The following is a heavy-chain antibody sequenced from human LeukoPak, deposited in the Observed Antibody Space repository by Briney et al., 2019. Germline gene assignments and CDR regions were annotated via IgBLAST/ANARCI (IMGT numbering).Heavy chain of an antibody. CDR3: AGGIAAFYFDY. V-gene: IGHV4-31*03. J-gene: IGHJ4*02. CDR2: IFYSGNS. Sequence: SETLSLTCTVTGGSISSGGYCWSWIRQHPGKGLEWIGYIFYSGNSYFNPSLKSRVTVSVDTSKNQFSLKLTSVTAADAATYYCAGGIAAFYFDYWGQGILVTVSS. D-gene: IGHD6-6*01. CDR1: GGSISSGGYC.